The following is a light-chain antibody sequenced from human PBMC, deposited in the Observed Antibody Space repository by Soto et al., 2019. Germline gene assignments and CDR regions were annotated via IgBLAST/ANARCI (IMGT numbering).Light chain of an antibody. J-gene: IGKJ2*01. CDR1: QSVDSSY. CDR3: QRYGASSFT. CDR2: ATA. Sequence: EIVLTQSPGNLSLSPGERATLSCRASQSVDSSYLSWYQHKPGQAPRLLIYATACRATGIPDRFSGSGSGTDFTLTISRLVPEDFAVYYFQRYGASSFTFGQGTTLETK. V-gene: IGKV3-20*01.